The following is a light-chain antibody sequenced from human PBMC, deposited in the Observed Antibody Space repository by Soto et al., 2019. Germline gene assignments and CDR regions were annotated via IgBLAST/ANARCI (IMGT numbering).Light chain of an antibody. J-gene: IGLJ1*01. CDR3: QTYDSSLSGLYV. CDR2: GNT. V-gene: IGLV1-40*01. CDR1: SSNIGAGSD. Sequence: QSVMTQPPSISGAPGQRGTISCTGSSSNIGAGSDVHWYHQLPGTAPKLLIYGNTNRPSGVPDRFSGSKSGTSASLAIAGLQTEDEGDYYCQTYDSSLSGLYVFGTGTRSPS.